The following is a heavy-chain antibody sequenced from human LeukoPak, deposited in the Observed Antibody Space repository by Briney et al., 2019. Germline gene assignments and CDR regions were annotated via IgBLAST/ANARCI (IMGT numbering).Heavy chain of an antibody. D-gene: IGHD2-2*01. Sequence: GGSLRLSCAASGFTFSSYWMSWVRQTPGKGLEWVTIISSDGKKKYYADSVKDRFAISRDNSKNTLYLQMNSLSPEDTALYFCARAGDCSSTDCYRAFNVWGRGTMVTISS. V-gene: IGHV3-30*09. CDR3: ARAGDCSSTDCYRAFNV. CDR1: GFTFSSYW. CDR2: ISSDGKKK. J-gene: IGHJ3*01.